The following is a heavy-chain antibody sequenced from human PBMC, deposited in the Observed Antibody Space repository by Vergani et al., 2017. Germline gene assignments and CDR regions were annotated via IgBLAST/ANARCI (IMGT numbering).Heavy chain of an antibody. CDR1: GFTFTDYG. D-gene: IGHD2-15*01. CDR2: VRNKEDGGTP. J-gene: IGHJ6*03. V-gene: IGHV3-49*04. CDR3: VRAXVCGGGRCTPNMDV. Sequence: EVQLVESGGGLEQPGRSLGLSCRASGFTFTDYGISWVRQAPGKGLEWVGFVRNKEDGGTPEHAASVKGRFTISRDDSKAIAYLQMNSLKTEDTAVYYCVRAXVCGGGRCTPNMDVWGKGTTVTVSS.